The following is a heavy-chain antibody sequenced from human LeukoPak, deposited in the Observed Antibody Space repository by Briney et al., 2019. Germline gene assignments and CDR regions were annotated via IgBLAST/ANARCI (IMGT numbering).Heavy chain of an antibody. CDR2: IKPDGSEK. J-gene: IGHJ4*02. Sequence: PGGSLRLSCAASGFTFSNYYMSWVRQPPGKGLEWVANIKPDGSEKECVDSVKGRFTISRDNARNSLYLQMDSLRAEDTAVYYCVSFYETYWGRGTLVTVSS. D-gene: IGHD2-2*01. V-gene: IGHV3-7*01. CDR1: GFTFSNYY. CDR3: VSFYETY.